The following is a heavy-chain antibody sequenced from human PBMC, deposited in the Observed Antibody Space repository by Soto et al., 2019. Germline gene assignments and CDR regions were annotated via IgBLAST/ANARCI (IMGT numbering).Heavy chain of an antibody. J-gene: IGHJ6*02. CDR3: ARDQGAVAGYGMDV. CDR1: GFTFSSYA. V-gene: IGHV3-30-3*01. Sequence: GGSLRLSCAASGFTFSSYAMHWVRQAPGKGLEWVAVISYDGSNKYYADSVKGRFTISRDNSKNTLYLQMNSLRAEDTAVYYCARDQGAVAGYGMDVWGQGTTVTVSS. D-gene: IGHD6-19*01. CDR2: ISYDGSNK.